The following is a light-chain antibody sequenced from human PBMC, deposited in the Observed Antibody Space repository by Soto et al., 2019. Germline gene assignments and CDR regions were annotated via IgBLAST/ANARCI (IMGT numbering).Light chain of an antibody. J-gene: IGKJ2*01. Sequence: DIVMTQSPLSLPVTPGEPASISCRSSQSLLHSNGYNYLYWYLQKPGQSPQLLIYLGSNRASGVPDRFSGSGSGTDFTLTISRVEAEDGGVYYCMQALQTSYTFGQGTKLEIK. V-gene: IGKV2-28*01. CDR1: QSLLHSNGYNY. CDR2: LGS. CDR3: MQALQTSYT.